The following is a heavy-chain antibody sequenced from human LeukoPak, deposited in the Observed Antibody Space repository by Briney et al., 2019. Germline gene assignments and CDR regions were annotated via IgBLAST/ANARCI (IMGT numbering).Heavy chain of an antibody. CDR2: IYTSGST. CDR1: GGSISSGSYY. Sequence: TSETLSLTCTVSGGSISSGSYYWSWIRQPAGKGLEWVGRIYTSGSTNYNPSLKSRVTISVDTSKNQFSMKLSSVTAADTAGYYCAREADYYDSSGYHGDALDIWGQGTMVTVSS. D-gene: IGHD3-22*01. V-gene: IGHV4-61*02. J-gene: IGHJ3*02. CDR3: AREADYYDSSGYHGDALDI.